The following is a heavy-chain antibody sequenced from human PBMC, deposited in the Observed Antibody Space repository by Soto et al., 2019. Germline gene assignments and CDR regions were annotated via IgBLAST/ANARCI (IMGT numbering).Heavy chain of an antibody. CDR1: GFTFSYG. CDR3: AKRVIGYFSGNTCDDY. D-gene: IGHD2-15*01. Sequence: VQLLESGGGLIQPGGSLRLSCAASGFTFSYGIHWLRQAPGKGLEWVAYISYDSSNKFYGDSVKGRFNISRDNSKNTQFLQMNSIRAEGTAVYYWAKRVIGYFSGNTCDDYWGQGTLVSVSS. V-gene: IGHV3-30*18. CDR2: ISYDSSNK. J-gene: IGHJ4*02.